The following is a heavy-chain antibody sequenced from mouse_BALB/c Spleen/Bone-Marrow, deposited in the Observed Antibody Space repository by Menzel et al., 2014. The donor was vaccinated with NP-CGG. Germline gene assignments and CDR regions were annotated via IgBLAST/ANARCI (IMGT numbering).Heavy chain of an antibody. Sequence: QVQLQQSGAELAKPGASVKMSCKASGYTFTSYWMHWVKQRPGQGLEWIGYINPSTGYTEYNQKFKDKATLTADKSSSTAYMQLSSPTSEDSAVYYCATGYYFDYWGQGTTLTVSS. J-gene: IGHJ2*01. CDR1: GYTFTSYW. D-gene: IGHD4-1*01. V-gene: IGHV1-7*01. CDR2: INPSTGYT. CDR3: ATGYYFDY.